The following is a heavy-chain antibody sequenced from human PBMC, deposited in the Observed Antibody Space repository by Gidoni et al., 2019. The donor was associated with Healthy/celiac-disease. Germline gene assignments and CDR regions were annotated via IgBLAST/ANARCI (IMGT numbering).Heavy chain of an antibody. CDR1: GYTFTSYG. Sequence: QVQLVQSGAEVKKPGASVKVSSTAPGYTFTSYGISWVRQAPGQGLEWMGWIRAYNGNTNYAQQLQGRVTMTTDTSTSTAYMELRSLRSDYTAVYYCARATPGYGSGRIYYGMDVWGQGTTVTVSS. D-gene: IGHD3-10*01. CDR2: IRAYNGNT. J-gene: IGHJ6*02. V-gene: IGHV1-18*01. CDR3: ARATPGYGSGRIYYGMDV.